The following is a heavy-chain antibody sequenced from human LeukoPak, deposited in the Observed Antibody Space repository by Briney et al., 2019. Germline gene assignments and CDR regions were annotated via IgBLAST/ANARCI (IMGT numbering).Heavy chain of an antibody. CDR3: ARERSSGYNDAFDI. CDR2: INHGGANT. D-gene: IGHD3-22*01. Sequence: ASVKVSCKASGYTFTSYGISWVRQAPGQGLEWMGLINHGGANTNYAQNFQGRVTMTRDTSTSTVYMELSSLRSEDTAVYYCARERSSGYNDAFDIWGQGTMVTISS. J-gene: IGHJ3*02. V-gene: IGHV1-46*01. CDR1: GYTFTSYG.